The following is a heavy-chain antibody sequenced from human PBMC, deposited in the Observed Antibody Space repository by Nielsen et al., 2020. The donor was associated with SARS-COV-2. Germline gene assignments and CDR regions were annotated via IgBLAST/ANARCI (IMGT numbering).Heavy chain of an antibody. D-gene: IGHD6-19*01. CDR2: IWYDGSNK. J-gene: IGHJ2*01. CDR1: GFTFSSYG. CDR3: AGDSPVGWTGPGYFDL. V-gene: IGHV3-33*01. Sequence: GESLKISCAASGFTFSSYGMHWVRQAPGKGLEWVAVIWYDGSNKYYADSVKGRFTISRDNSKNTLYLQMNSLRAEDTAVYYCAGDSPVGWTGPGYFDLWGRGTLVTVSS.